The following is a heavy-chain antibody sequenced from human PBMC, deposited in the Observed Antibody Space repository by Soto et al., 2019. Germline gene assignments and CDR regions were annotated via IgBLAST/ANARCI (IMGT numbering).Heavy chain of an antibody. Sequence: EVQLVESGGGLVQPGMSLRLSCAASGFTFDDYAMHWVLQAPGTGLEWVSGISWNSGSIGYADAVKGRFTISRDNAKNSLYLQMNSLRAEDTALYYCAKDLTTEYPYYGMDVWGQGTTVTVSS. CDR2: ISWNSGSI. V-gene: IGHV3-9*01. CDR3: AKDLTTEYPYYGMDV. CDR1: GFTFDDYA. D-gene: IGHD2-2*01. J-gene: IGHJ6*02.